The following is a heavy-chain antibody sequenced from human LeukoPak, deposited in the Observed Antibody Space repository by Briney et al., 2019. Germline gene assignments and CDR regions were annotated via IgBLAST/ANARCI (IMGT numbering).Heavy chain of an antibody. CDR1: GYTFTGYY. Sequence: ASVKVSCKASGYTFTGYYMHWVRQAPGQGLEWMGWINPNSGGTNYAQKFQGRVTMTRDTSLSTAYMELSRLRSDDTAVYYCARARIIVSPFDYWGQGTLVTVSS. D-gene: IGHD2-15*01. CDR2: INPNSGGT. J-gene: IGHJ4*02. V-gene: IGHV1-2*02. CDR3: ARARIIVSPFDY.